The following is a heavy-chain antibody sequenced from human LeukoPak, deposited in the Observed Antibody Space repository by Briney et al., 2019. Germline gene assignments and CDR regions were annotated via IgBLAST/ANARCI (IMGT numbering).Heavy chain of an antibody. Sequence: GGSLRLSCAASGFTFSSYAMSWVRQAPGKGLEWVSGISGSGGSTYYADSVKGRFTIFRDNSKNTLYLQMNSLRAGDTAVYHCANGWSPDYWGRGTLVTVSS. J-gene: IGHJ4*02. CDR1: GFTFSSYA. CDR3: ANGWSPDY. V-gene: IGHV3-23*01. D-gene: IGHD2-15*01. CDR2: ISGSGGST.